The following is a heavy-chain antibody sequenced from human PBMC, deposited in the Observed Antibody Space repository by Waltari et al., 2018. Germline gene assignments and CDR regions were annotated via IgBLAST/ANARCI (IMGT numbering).Heavy chain of an antibody. CDR3: ARDGIGGAHLDY. CDR1: GYTFNAYY. J-gene: IGHJ4*02. Sequence: VQLVQSGAEAKKPEASVKVSCQASGYTFNAYYISWVRQAPGQGLGGVGYINPKTGGTAFAQKFRGRVTMTSDTSISTADMELSGLTSDDTAVYYCARDGIGGAHLDYWGQGTLVTVSS. V-gene: IGHV1-2*02. D-gene: IGHD1-26*01. CDR2: INPKTGGT.